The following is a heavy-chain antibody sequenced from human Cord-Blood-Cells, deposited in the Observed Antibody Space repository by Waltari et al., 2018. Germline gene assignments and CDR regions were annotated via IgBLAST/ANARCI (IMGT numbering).Heavy chain of an antibody. D-gene: IGHD5-12*01. V-gene: IGHV1-24*01. J-gene: IGHJ3*02. CDR3: ATGFMLWLRLLGAFDI. Sequence: QVQLVQSGAEVKKPGASVKVSCKVSGYTLTELSMHWVRQAPGKGLEWLGCFDPEDGEEIYAQKCQGRVTMTVHTSTDTAYMELSSLRSEDTAVYYCATGFMLWLRLLGAFDIWGQGTMVTVSS. CDR1: GYTLTELS. CDR2: FDPEDGEE.